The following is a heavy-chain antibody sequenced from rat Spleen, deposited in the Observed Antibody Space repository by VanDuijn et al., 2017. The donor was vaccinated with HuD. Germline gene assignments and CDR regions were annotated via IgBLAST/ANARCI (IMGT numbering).Heavy chain of an antibody. Sequence: EVQLVESGGGLVQPGRSLKLSCAASGFTFNNYGMAWVRQVPTKGLEWVAFISYDGSSTYYRDSVKGRFTISRDNAKSTLCLQMDSLRSEDTATYYCARRMALYFDYWGQGVMVTVSS. CDR3: ARRMALYFDY. CDR2: ISYDGSST. CDR1: GFTFNNYG. J-gene: IGHJ2*01. V-gene: IGHV5-29*01.